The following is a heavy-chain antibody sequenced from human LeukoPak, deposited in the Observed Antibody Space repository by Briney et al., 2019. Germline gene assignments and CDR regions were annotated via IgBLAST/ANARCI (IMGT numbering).Heavy chain of an antibody. J-gene: IGHJ4*02. CDR2: ISSSSSYI. D-gene: IGHD2-15*01. Sequence: GGSLRLSCAASGFTFSSYSMNWVRQAPGKGLEWVSSISSSSSYIYYADSVKGRFTISRDNAKNSLYLQMNSLRAEDTAVYYCARDTPGVAGFDYWGQGTLVTVSS. V-gene: IGHV3-21*01. CDR1: GFTFSSYS. CDR3: ARDTPGVAGFDY.